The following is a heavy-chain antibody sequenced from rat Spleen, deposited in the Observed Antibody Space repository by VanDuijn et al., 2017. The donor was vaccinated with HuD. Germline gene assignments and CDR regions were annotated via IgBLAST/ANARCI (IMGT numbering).Heavy chain of an antibody. V-gene: IGHV5-31*01. CDR2: IIDIGNNT. CDR1: GFKFNNNW. D-gene: IGHD1-9*01. Sequence: EVQLVESGGGLVQPGRSLKLSCVASGFKFNNNWMTWIRQVAGKGLEWVATIIDIGNNTYYPDSVKGRFTISRDDAKSTLYLQMNSLRSEDTATYYCTRGVYYGYNAFAYWGQGTLVTVSS. CDR3: TRGVYYGYNAFAY. J-gene: IGHJ3*01.